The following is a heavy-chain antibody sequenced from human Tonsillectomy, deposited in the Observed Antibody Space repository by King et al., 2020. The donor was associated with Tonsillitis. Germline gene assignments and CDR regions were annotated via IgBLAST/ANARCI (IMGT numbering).Heavy chain of an antibody. J-gene: IGHJ4*02. CDR2: VSPSGDT. CDR3: ATVTYNYVFDY. V-gene: IGHV4-4*02. CDR1: GASLTYTDW. Sequence: QLQESGPGLVKPSGTLSLTCTVSGASLTYTDWWTWVRQPPGKGLEWIGEVSPSGDTNYNSSLKSRVTISLGKSKNQFSLNLTSLTAADTAVYYCATVTYNYVFDYWGQGTLVIVSS. D-gene: IGHD5-24*01.